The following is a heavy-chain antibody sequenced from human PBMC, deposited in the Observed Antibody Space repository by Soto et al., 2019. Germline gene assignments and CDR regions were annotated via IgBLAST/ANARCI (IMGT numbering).Heavy chain of an antibody. CDR2: ILPLIDVT. V-gene: IGHV1-69*02. Sequence: VQLVQSGAELKNPGSSVQVSCEVSGGSFASHSVNWVRQAPGQGLEWMGRILPLIDVTNYAPRFQGRVTITADKTATAAYLEVHSLRSEDTAVYFCSRAPNYDLLNGYEMDVWGKGTTVTVFS. J-gene: IGHJ6*04. CDR1: GGSFASHS. D-gene: IGHD3-16*01. CDR3: SRAPNYDLLNGYEMDV.